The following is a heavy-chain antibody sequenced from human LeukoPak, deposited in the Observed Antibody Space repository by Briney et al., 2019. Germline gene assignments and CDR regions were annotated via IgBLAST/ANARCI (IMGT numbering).Heavy chain of an antibody. D-gene: IGHD5-12*01. J-gene: IGHJ4*02. CDR3: AKDFRRRSIVATMYFDY. V-gene: IGHV3-23*01. CDR2: ISGSGGST. Sequence: GGSLRLSCAASGFTFSSYAMSWVRQAPGKGLEWVSAISGSGGSTYYADSVKGRFTISRDNSKNTLYLQMNSLRAEDTAVYYCAKDFRRRSIVATMYFDYWGQGTLVTVSS. CDR1: GFTFSSYA.